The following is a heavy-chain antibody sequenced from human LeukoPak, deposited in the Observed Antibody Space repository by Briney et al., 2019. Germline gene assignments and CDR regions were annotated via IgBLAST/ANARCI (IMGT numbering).Heavy chain of an antibody. D-gene: IGHD6-19*01. V-gene: IGHV4-34*01. CDR3: AKSHDPIRSGWYLLY. Sequence: SETLPLTCPVYGGSFTPNYYTWIRQPPGKGLEWIGEIDHTGSTNYNPSLKSRVTISVDTSLRVNSVTAADTAVYYCAKSHDPIRSGWYLLYWGQGTLVTISS. CDR2: IDHTGST. J-gene: IGHJ4*02. CDR1: GGSFTPNY.